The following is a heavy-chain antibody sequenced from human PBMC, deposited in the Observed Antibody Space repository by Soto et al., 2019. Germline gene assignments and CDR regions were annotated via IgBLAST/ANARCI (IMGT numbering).Heavy chain of an antibody. CDR2: ISYDGSEK. J-gene: IGHJ3*02. CDR1: GFTFNFFG. V-gene: IGHV3-30*18. Sequence: QEQLVESGGGVVQAGRSLRLSCAASGFTFNFFGMHWVRQAPGKGLEWVAVISYDGSEKYYADSVKGRFTMSRDNSKNMVYLEMSSLRPEATSVYYCAKERIYSFDAFDIWGHGTMVTVSS. D-gene: IGHD5-12*01. CDR3: AKERIYSFDAFDI.